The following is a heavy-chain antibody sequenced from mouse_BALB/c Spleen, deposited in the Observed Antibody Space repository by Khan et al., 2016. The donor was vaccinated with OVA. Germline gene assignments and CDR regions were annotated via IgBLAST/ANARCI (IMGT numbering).Heavy chain of an antibody. D-gene: IGHD1-1*01. V-gene: IGHV1-20*01. Sequence: EVQLQQSGPELVKPGASVKISCKASGYSFTGYFMNWVMKSHGKSLEWIGRINPHIGETFYNQKFKGKATLTVDESSSTAQMELRSLTSEDAAVYYCARTYGSDFDNWGQGTTLTVSS. CDR1: GYSFTGYF. CDR3: ARTYGSDFDN. CDR2: INPHIGET. J-gene: IGHJ2*01.